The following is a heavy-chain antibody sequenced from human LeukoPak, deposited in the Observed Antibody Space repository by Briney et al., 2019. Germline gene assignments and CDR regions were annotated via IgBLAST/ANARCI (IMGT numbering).Heavy chain of an antibody. CDR2: IKQDGSEK. D-gene: IGHD3-22*01. CDR1: GFTFSSYW. V-gene: IGHV3-7*01. Sequence: PGGSLRLSCAASGFTFSSYWMSWLRQAPGKGLEWVANIKQDGSEKYYVDSVKGRFTISRDNAKNSLYLQMNSLRAEDTAVYYCAREQVIGYYDSSGPPDYWGQGTLVTVSS. CDR3: AREQVIGYYDSSGPPDY. J-gene: IGHJ4*02.